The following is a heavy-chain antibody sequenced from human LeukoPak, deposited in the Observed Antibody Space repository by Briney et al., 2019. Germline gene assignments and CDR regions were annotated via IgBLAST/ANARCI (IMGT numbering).Heavy chain of an antibody. Sequence: PSGTLSLTCAVSGASITSSNWWSWVRQPPGKGLEWMGEIYHSGSSNYNPSLESRVTISVDKSRNQFSLNLTSVTAADTAVYYCARDIQWLRGGVYYLDDWGQGTLVTVSS. V-gene: IGHV4-4*02. D-gene: IGHD5-12*01. J-gene: IGHJ4*02. CDR1: GASITSSNW. CDR3: ARDIQWLRGGVYYLDD. CDR2: IYHSGSS.